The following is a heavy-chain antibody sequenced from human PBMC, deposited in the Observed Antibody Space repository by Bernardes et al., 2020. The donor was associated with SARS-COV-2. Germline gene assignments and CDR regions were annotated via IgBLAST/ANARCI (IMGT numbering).Heavy chain of an antibody. CDR2: IYTSGST. V-gene: IGHV4-61*02. D-gene: IGHD6-13*01. Sequence: SETLSLTCTVSGASVNIGSDYWNWVRQPAGKGLEWIGRIYTSGSTYYNPSLKSRATISGDTSKNQFSLKLSSVTAADTAVYYCARQVRQQLVRHQFDNWGQGTLVTVSS. CDR3: ARQVRQQLVRHQFDN. J-gene: IGHJ4*02. CDR1: GASVNIGSDY.